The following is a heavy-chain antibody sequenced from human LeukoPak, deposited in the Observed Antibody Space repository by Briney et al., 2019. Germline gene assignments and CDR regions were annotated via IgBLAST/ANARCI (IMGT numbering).Heavy chain of an antibody. CDR2: INPNSGGT. Sequence: GASVKVSCKASGYAFTGYYMHWVRQAPGQGLEWMGWINPNSGGTNYAQKFQGRVTMTRDTSISTAYMELSRLRSDDAAVYYCARSLLLRLSAGGYWGQGTLVTVSS. CDR3: ARSLLLRLSAGGY. D-gene: IGHD3-10*01. J-gene: IGHJ4*02. CDR1: GYAFTGYY. V-gene: IGHV1-2*02.